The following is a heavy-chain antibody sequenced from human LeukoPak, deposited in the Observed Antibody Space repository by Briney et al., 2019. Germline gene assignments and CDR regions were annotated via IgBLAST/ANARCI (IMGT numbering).Heavy chain of an antibody. CDR2: IWYDGSNE. V-gene: IGHV3-33*01. CDR1: GFTFSIYG. J-gene: IGHJ4*02. Sequence: GGSLRLSCAASGFTFSIYGMHWIRQAPGKGLEWVAVIWYDGSNEFYADSVKGRSTISRDNSRNTLYLQMNSLRAEDTAVYYCASASSHRIAAGGDYWGQGTLVTVSS. D-gene: IGHD6-13*01. CDR3: ASASSHRIAAGGDY.